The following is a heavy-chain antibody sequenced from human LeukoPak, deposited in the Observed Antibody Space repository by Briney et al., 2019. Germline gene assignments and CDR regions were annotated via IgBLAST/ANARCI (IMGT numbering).Heavy chain of an antibody. V-gene: IGHV4-4*02. CDR3: ARALRARITGTTASVYGMDV. J-gene: IGHJ6*02. CDR2: IYHSGST. CDR1: GGSISSSKW. D-gene: IGHD1-20*01. Sequence: SGTLSLTCAVSGGSISSSKWWSWVRQPPGKGLEWIGEIYHSGSTNYNPSLKSRVTISVDTSKNQFSLKLSSVTAADTAVYYCARALRARITGTTASVYGMDVWGQGTTVTVSS.